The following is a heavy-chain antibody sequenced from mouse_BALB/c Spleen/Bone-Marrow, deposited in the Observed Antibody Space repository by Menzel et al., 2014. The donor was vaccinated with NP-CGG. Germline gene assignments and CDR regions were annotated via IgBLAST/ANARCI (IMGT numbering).Heavy chain of an antibody. CDR3: ARSGIGYYYGSNSYAMDY. V-gene: IGHV5-17*02. D-gene: IGHD1-1*01. CDR1: GFTFSSFG. CDR2: ISSGSSTI. J-gene: IGHJ4*01. Sequence: EVKLVESGGGLVQPGGSRKLPCAASGFTFSSFGMHWVRQAPEKGLEWVAYISSGSSTIYXADTVKGRFTISRDNPKNTLFLQMTSLRSEDTAMYYCARSGIGYYYGSNSYAMDYWGQGTSVTVSS.